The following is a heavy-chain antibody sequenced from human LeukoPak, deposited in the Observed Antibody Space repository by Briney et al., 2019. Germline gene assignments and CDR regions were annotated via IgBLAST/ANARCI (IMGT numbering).Heavy chain of an antibody. Sequence: PSETLSLTCTVSGGSISSYYWSWIRQPPGKGLEWIGYIYYSGSTNYNPSLKSRVTISVDTSKNQFSLKLSSVTAADMAVYYCARARGYCSGGSCHHWYFDLWGRGTLVTVSS. V-gene: IGHV4-59*08. CDR2: IYYSGST. CDR3: ARARGYCSGGSCHHWYFDL. J-gene: IGHJ2*01. CDR1: GGSISSYY. D-gene: IGHD2-15*01.